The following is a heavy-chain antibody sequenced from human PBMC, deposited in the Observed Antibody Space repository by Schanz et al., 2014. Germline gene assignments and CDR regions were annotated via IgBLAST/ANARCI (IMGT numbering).Heavy chain of an antibody. J-gene: IGHJ3*02. D-gene: IGHD2-2*01. CDR2: ISGSGAHT. CDR1: GFAFTSNA. Sequence: VHLVESGGGVVQPGGSLRLSCEASGFAFTSNAMTWVRQAPGKGLEWVSTISGSGAHTYHADSVRGRFTISRDNSKNILYLQMNSLRAEDTAIYFCAAARGTNCYFCALDIWGQGTMVTVSS. V-gene: IGHV3-23*04. CDR3: AAARGTNCYFCALDI.